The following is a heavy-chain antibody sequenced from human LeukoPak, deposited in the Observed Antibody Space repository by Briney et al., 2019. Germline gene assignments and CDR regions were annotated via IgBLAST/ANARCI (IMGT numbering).Heavy chain of an antibody. V-gene: IGHV3-21*01. CDR2: TSSSSSYI. Sequence: GGSLRPSCAASAFTFRTYSMNWVRQAPGKGLEWDSSTSSSSSYIYYADSVKGRFTISRDNAKNSVYLQMNSLRAEDTAVYYCARPLSGYCSSTSCYRKSDAFDIWGQGTMVTVSS. CDR3: ARPLSGYCSSTSCYRKSDAFDI. CDR1: AFTFRTYS. J-gene: IGHJ3*02. D-gene: IGHD2-2*01.